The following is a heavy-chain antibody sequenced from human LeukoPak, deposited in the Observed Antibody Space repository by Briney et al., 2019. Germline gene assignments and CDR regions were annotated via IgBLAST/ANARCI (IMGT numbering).Heavy chain of an antibody. J-gene: IGHJ5*02. Sequence: PGGSLRLSCAASGFTFSDHYMDWIRQPPGKGLEWIGYIYYSGSTNYNPSLKSRVTISVDTSKNQFSLKLSSVTAADTAVYYCAREVSALFDPWGQGTLVTVSS. CDR3: AREVSALFDP. CDR1: GFTFSDHY. V-gene: IGHV4-59*11. CDR2: IYYSGST.